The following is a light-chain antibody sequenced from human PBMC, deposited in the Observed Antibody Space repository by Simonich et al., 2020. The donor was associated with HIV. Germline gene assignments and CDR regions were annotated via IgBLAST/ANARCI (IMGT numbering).Light chain of an antibody. CDR3: QQYGSSPRT. CDR2: DAS. CDR1: QSVGST. J-gene: IGKJ3*01. Sequence: EIVMTQSPATLSVSPGERAPLSCRASQSVGSTLAWYQQKPGQAPRLLIYDASNRATGIPARFSGSGYGTDFTLTISSLEPEDSAVYYCQQYGSSPRTFGPGTKVDIK. V-gene: IGKV3D-15*01.